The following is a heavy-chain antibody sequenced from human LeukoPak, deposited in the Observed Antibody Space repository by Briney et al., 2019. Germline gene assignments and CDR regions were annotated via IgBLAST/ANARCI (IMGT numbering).Heavy chain of an antibody. J-gene: IGHJ5*02. CDR1: GFTFSSYS. D-gene: IGHD6-19*01. CDR3: ARDESGYSSGLNWFDP. CDR2: ISSSSSYI. Sequence: GGSLRLSCAASGFTFSSYSMNWVRQAPGKGLEWVSSISSSSSYIYYADSVKGRFTISRDNAKNSLYLQMNSLRAEDTAVYYCARDESGYSSGLNWFDPWGQGTLVTASS. V-gene: IGHV3-21*01.